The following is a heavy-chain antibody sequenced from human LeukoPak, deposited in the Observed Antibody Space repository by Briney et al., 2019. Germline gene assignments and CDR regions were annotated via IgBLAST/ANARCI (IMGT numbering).Heavy chain of an antibody. D-gene: IGHD5-18*01. J-gene: IGHJ4*02. CDR1: GFTFSSYS. CDR3: ARGSRSGYSYGYQIDY. Sequence: GGSLRLSCAASGFTFSSYSMNWVRQAPGKGLEWVSSISSSSSYIYYADSVKGRFTISRDNAKNSLYLQMNSLRAEDTAVYYCARGSRSGYSYGYQIDYWGQGTLVTVSS. V-gene: IGHV3-21*01. CDR2: ISSSSSYI.